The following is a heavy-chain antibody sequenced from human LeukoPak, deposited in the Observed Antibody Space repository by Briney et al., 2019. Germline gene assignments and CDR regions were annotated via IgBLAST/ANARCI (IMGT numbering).Heavy chain of an antibody. J-gene: IGHJ6*03. CDR2: IYYSGST. CDR1: GGSISSSSYY. V-gene: IGHV4-39*07. CDR3: VRLYYYYYYMDV. Sequence: SETLSLTCSVSGGSISSSSYYWGWIRQSPGKGLEWIGNIYYSGSTYYNPSLKSRVTISVDTSKNQFSLKLSSVTAADTAVYYCVRLYYYYYYMDVWGKGTTVIVSS.